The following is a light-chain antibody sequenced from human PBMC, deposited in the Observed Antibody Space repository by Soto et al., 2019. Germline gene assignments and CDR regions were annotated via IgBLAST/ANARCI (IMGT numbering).Light chain of an antibody. V-gene: IGKV3-15*01. CDR1: QSVSSK. CDR2: GAS. J-gene: IGKJ1*01. Sequence: EIVMTQSPATLSVSPGERATLSCRASQSVSSKLAWYQQKRGQAPRLLIYGASTRATGVPARFSGGGSGTDFTLTITRLEPEDFAVYFCLQYGGLPRTFGQGTKVDIK. CDR3: LQYGGLPRT.